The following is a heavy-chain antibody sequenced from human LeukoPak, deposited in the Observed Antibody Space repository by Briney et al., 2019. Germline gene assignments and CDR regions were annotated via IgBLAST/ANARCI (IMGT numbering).Heavy chain of an antibody. D-gene: IGHD1-1*01. V-gene: IGHV4-61*09. Sequence: SQTLSLTCTVSGGAIISGSFYWSWIRQPAGKGLEWIGQFYTGGGTAYNPSLKTRVTISIDTSKNQFSLNLSSVTAADTAVYYCVRRTGGSGRFDYWGQGTLVTVSS. J-gene: IGHJ4*02. CDR3: VRRTGGSGRFDY. CDR2: FYTGGGT. CDR1: GGAIISGSFY.